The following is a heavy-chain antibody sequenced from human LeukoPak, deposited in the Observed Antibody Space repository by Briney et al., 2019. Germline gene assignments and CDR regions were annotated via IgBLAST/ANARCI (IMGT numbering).Heavy chain of an antibody. Sequence: GGSLRLSCAASGFTFSDYYMSWIRQAPGKGLEWASYISSSGSTIYYADSVKGRFTISRDNAKNSLYLQMNSLRAEDTAVYYCARDTNDFWSGYNYYYYMDVWGKGTTVTVSS. CDR3: ARDTNDFWSGYNYYYYMDV. J-gene: IGHJ6*03. V-gene: IGHV3-11*01. D-gene: IGHD3-3*01. CDR2: ISSSGSTI. CDR1: GFTFSDYY.